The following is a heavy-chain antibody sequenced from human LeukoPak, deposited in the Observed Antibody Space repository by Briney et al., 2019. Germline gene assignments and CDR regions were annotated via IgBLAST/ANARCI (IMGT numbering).Heavy chain of an antibody. CDR3: AKATAHSYSYGGGDFDY. Sequence: GTSLRLSCEVSGFTLRSSDMHWVRQAPGKGLKWVAVIWHDGSIERYADSVKGRFTVSRDNSGTTLYLQMNSLRTEDTAAYFCAKATAHSYSYGGGDFDYWGQGTLVTVSS. J-gene: IGHJ4*02. D-gene: IGHD2-21*01. CDR1: GFTLRSSD. CDR2: IWHDGSIE. V-gene: IGHV3-33*06.